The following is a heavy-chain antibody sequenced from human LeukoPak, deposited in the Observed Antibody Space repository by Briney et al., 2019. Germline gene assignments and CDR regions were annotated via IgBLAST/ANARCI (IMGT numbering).Heavy chain of an antibody. D-gene: IGHD3-22*01. Sequence: ASVKVSCTASGYTXXGXXXXXXXXXXXXXXXXXXWINPNSGGTNYAQKFQGRVTMTRDTSISTAYMELSRLRSDDTAVYYCARSPYYYDSSGYWGQGTLVTVSS. CDR2: INPNSGGT. V-gene: IGHV1-2*02. J-gene: IGHJ4*02. CDR1: GYTXXGXX. CDR3: ARSPYYYDSSGY.